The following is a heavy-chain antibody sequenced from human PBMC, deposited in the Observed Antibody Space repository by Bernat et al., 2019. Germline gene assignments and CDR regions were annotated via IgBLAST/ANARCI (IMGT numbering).Heavy chain of an antibody. CDR1: GFTFSSYW. CDR2: IKQDGGEK. D-gene: IGHD2/OR15-2a*01. J-gene: IGHJ6*02. V-gene: IGHV3-7*01. CDR3: AREGWVYEIPPRVYGMDV. Sequence: EVQLVESGGGLVQPGGSLRLSCAASGFTFSSYWMSWVRQAPGKGLEWVANIKQDGGEKYFVDSVKGRFTIYRDNAKNSLFLQMNSLRAEDTAVYYCAREGWVYEIPPRVYGMDVWGQGTTVTVSS.